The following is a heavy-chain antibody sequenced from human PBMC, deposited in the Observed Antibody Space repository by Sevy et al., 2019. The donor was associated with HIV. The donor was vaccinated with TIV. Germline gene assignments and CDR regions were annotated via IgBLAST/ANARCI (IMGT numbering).Heavy chain of an antibody. J-gene: IGHJ4*02. Sequence: GGSLRLSCAASGFTFSSYSMNWVRQAPGKGLEWVSYISSSSSTIYYADSVKGRFTISRDNAKNSLYLQINSLRAEDTAVYYCARAPSDWGQGTLVTVSS. CDR2: ISSSSSTI. D-gene: IGHD6-6*01. V-gene: IGHV3-48*01. CDR1: GFTFSSYS. CDR3: ARAPSD.